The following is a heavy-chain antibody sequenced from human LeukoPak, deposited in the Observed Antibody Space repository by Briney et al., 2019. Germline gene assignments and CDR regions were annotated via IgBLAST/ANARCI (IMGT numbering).Heavy chain of an antibody. V-gene: IGHV1-18*01. CDR2: ISAYNGNT. D-gene: IGHD3-3*01. Sequence: ASVKVSCKASGYTFTSYGISWVRQAPGQGLEWMGWISAYNGNTSYAQKLQGRVTMTTDTSTSTAYMELRSLRSDDTAVYYCARNLIAYYDFWSGYPYYFDYWGQGTLVTVSS. CDR3: ARNLIAYYDFWSGYPYYFDY. CDR1: GYTFTSYG. J-gene: IGHJ4*02.